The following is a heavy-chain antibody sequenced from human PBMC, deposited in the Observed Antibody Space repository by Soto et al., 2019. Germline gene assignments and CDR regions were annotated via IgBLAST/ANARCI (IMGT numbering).Heavy chain of an antibody. J-gene: IGHJ6*02. CDR1: GGSVTRGSYY. Sequence: QVQLQESSPRLVKPSETLSLTCTISGGSVTRGSYYWSWIRQPPGKGLEWIGYIYYTGSTNYNPSLKSRVTISVDTSKIQFSLKLTSVTAADTAVYYCARANSYYGVYYGMDVWGQGTTVTVSS. V-gene: IGHV4-61*01. D-gene: IGHD4-4*01. CDR3: ARANSYYGVYYGMDV. CDR2: IYYTGST.